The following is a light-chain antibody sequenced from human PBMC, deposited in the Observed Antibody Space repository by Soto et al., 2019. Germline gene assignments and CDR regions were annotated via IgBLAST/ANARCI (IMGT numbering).Light chain of an antibody. Sequence: ELVLTQSPDSLSLSPGEGATLSCWASQSISCNSLAWYQQKPGRAPRLLIYGASNRATGIPDRFRGSGSGTDFSLPITRLEPEAFAVYCSQQYGRSAIFTLGPGTTV. CDR1: QSISCNS. CDR2: GAS. V-gene: IGKV3-20*01. CDR3: QQYGRSAIFT. J-gene: IGKJ3*01.